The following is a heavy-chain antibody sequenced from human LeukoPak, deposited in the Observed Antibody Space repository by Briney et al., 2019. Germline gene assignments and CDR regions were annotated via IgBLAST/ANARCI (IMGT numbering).Heavy chain of an antibody. CDR3: VRGPYGASISKWFDP. Sequence: GASVKVSCKASGGTFSSYAISWVRQAPGQGLEWMGGIIPIFGTANYAQKFQGRVTITADKSTSTAYMELSSLRSEDTAVYYCVRGPYGASISKWFDPWGQGTQVIVSP. D-gene: IGHD4/OR15-4a*01. CDR1: GGTFSSYA. J-gene: IGHJ5*02. V-gene: IGHV1-69*06. CDR2: IIPIFGTA.